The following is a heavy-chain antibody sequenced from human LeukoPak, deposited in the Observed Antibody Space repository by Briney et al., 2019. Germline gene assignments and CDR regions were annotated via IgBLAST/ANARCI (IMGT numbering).Heavy chain of an antibody. Sequence: SETLSLTCTVSGGSISSYYWSWIRQPPVKGLEWIGYIYYSGSTNYNPSLKSRVTISVDVSKNQFSLKLSSVTAADTAVYYCARHELDSSGWANFDYWGQGTLVTVSS. V-gene: IGHV4-59*08. J-gene: IGHJ4*02. CDR2: IYYSGST. D-gene: IGHD6-19*01. CDR1: GGSISSYY. CDR3: ARHELDSSGWANFDY.